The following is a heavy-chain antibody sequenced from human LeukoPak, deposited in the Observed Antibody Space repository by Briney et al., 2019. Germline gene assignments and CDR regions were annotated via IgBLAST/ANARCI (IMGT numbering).Heavy chain of an antibody. Sequence: GGSLRLSCAASGFTFSSHAMVWVRQAPGKGLEWVSFISHDGSESFHTESVKGRFTISRDNSKNTLFLQMNSLRGEDTAMYYCARVQGGGFRTADYWGQGTLVTVSS. CDR1: GFTFSSHA. J-gene: IGHJ4*02. CDR3: ARVQGGGFRTADY. CDR2: ISHDGSES. V-gene: IGHV3-30-3*01. D-gene: IGHD1-14*01.